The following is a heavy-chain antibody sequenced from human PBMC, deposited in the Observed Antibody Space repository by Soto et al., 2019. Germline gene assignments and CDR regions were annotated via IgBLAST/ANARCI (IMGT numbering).Heavy chain of an antibody. Sequence: PGGSLRLSCAASGFTFSGSAMHWVRQASGKGLEWVGRIRSKANSYATAYAASVKGRFTISRDDSKNTAYLQMNSLKTEDTAVYYCTRHPPGCGWYWGPFDYWGQGTLVTVSS. CDR1: GFTFSGSA. CDR3: TRHPPGCGWYWGPFDY. D-gene: IGHD6-19*01. V-gene: IGHV3-73*01. CDR2: IRSKANSYAT. J-gene: IGHJ4*02.